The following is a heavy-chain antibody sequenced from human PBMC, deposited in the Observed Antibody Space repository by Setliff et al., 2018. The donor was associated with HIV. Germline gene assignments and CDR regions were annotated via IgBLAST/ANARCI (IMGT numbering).Heavy chain of an antibody. CDR1: GASISNSNSY. Sequence: KPSETLSLTCTVYGASISNSNSYWGWIRQPPGKRLEWLGSIYSSGSPSYNPSLSSRLTISVDTSKNHVSLRLSSVTAADTGVYYCASSTTVVTPFFDYWGQGTLVTVSS. CDR3: ASSTTVVTPFFDY. J-gene: IGHJ4*02. V-gene: IGHV4-39*02. CDR2: IYSSGSP. D-gene: IGHD4-17*01.